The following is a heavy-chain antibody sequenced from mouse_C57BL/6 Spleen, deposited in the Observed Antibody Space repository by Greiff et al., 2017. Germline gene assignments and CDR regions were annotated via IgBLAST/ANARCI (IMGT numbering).Heavy chain of an antibody. Sequence: EVQLQQSGPELVKPGASVKIPCKASGYTFTDYNMDWVKQSHGKSLEWIGDINPNNGGTIYNQKFKGKATLTVDKSSSTAYMELRSLTSEDTAVYYCARHDYDVDYYAMDYWGQGTSVTVSS. CDR1: GYTFTDYN. V-gene: IGHV1-18*01. J-gene: IGHJ4*01. CDR3: ARHDYDVDYYAMDY. CDR2: INPNNGGT. D-gene: IGHD2-4*01.